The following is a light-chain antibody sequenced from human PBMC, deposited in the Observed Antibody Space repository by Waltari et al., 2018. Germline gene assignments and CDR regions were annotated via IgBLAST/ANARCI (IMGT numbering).Light chain of an antibody. CDR3: QQRSSWPLT. Sequence: EIVLTQSPATLSLSPGERATLSCRASHSVREYLDWYQQRPGQAPRLLIYDASNRATGVPARFSGTGYETDFTLTINNLEPEDFAVYYCQQRSSWPLTFGGGSKVEIK. J-gene: IGKJ4*01. V-gene: IGKV3-11*01. CDR1: HSVREY. CDR2: DAS.